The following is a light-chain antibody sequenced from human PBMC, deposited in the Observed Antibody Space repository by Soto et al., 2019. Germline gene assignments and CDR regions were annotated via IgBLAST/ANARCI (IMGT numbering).Light chain of an antibody. CDR3: ASWDDSLKAPV. J-gene: IGLJ3*02. V-gene: IGLV1-44*01. CDR1: RSNIGRNI. CDR2: SNI. Sequence: QPVLSQPPSASGTPGQTVTISCSGSRSNIGRNIVNWYQQLPGTAPKLLIYSNIQRPSGVPDRFSASKSGTSASLAIRGLESDDEADYYCASWDDSLKAPVFGGGTKLTVL.